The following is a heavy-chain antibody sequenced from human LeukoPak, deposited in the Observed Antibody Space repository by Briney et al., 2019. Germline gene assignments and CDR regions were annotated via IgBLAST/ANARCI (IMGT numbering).Heavy chain of an antibody. Sequence: GGSLRLSCAASGFTFSSYSMNWVRQAPGKGLGWVSYISSSSSTIYYADSVKGRFTISRDNAKNSLYLQMNSLRAEDTAVYYCAQDAVAGYFDYWGQGTLVTVSS. CDR1: GFTFSSYS. V-gene: IGHV3-48*04. J-gene: IGHJ4*02. D-gene: IGHD6-19*01. CDR3: AQDAVAGYFDY. CDR2: ISSSSSTI.